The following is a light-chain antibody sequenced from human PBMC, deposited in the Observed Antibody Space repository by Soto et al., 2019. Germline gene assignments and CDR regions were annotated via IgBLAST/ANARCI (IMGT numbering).Light chain of an antibody. CDR2: DSS. J-gene: IGKJ4*01. V-gene: IGKV3-11*01. Sequence: EIVMTQSPATLSLSPGERATLSCRASQSVGTYLAWYQQKPGQAPRLLIYDSSKRATDIPARFSGSGSGTDFTLAISSLEPEDFAVYYCQQRGIWPPAFGGGTKVEIK. CDR1: QSVGTY. CDR3: QQRGIWPPA.